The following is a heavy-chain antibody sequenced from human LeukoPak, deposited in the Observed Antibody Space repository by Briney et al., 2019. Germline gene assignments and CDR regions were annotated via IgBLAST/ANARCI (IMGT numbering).Heavy chain of an antibody. CDR2: ISSSSTYL. CDR1: GFTFSSYS. Sequence: WGALRLCCAASGFTFSSYSMNWVPQAPGKGLGWDSSISSSSTYLYYADSLKGRFTISRDNAKNSLNMQMNSLRAEDTAVYYCVRDWGGPVESTGDYWGQGTLVTVSS. CDR3: VRDWGGPVESTGDY. D-gene: IGHD3-16*01. J-gene: IGHJ4*02. V-gene: IGHV3-21*01.